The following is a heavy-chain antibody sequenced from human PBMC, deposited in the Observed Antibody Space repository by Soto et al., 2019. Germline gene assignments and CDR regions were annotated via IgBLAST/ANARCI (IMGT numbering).Heavy chain of an antibody. V-gene: IGHV3-30*18. CDR3: AKDKDSGQGYLDS. J-gene: IGHJ4*02. CDR2: ISYDGSNQ. CDR1: GFTFNSYC. Sequence: WESXRLSCASSGFTFNSYCRHWFRQAPDKGLEWVALISYDGSNQYYADSVNGRFTISRENSKNTLFLQMNSLRADDTAVYYCAKDKDSGQGYLDSWGQGTLVTVSS.